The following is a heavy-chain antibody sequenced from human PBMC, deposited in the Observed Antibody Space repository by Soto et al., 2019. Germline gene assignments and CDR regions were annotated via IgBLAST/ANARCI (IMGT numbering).Heavy chain of an antibody. J-gene: IGHJ4*02. CDR3: ARVSSPSAY. CDR2: IYSSGNT. D-gene: IGHD6-6*01. CDR1: GFTVRRNY. V-gene: IGHV3-53*02. Sequence: EVQLVETGGSLIQPGGSLRLSCAVSGFTVRRNYMSWVRQAPGKGLEWVSIIYSSGNTYYADSVKGRFTMSRDTSNNTVFRQMSSRRAEDTAVYYCARVSSPSAYWGQGTLVTVSS.